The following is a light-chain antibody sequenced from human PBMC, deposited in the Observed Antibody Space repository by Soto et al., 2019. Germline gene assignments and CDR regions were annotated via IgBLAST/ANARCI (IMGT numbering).Light chain of an antibody. J-gene: IGKJ5*01. CDR1: QSVSSSY. CDR3: QQYGGSSLII. Sequence: TGLTQSPGTLSLSPGERVTLSCRTSQSVSSSYLAWYQQKPGQAPRLLMYGASNRASGIPDRFSGSGSGTDFTLAISRLEPEDFAVYYCQQYGGSSLIIFGQGTRLEIK. V-gene: IGKV3-20*01. CDR2: GAS.